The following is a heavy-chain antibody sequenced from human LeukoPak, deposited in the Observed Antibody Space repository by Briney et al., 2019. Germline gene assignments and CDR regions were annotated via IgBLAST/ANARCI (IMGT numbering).Heavy chain of an antibody. CDR1: GYTFTSYA. V-gene: IGHV1-3*01. J-gene: IGHJ4*02. CDR2: INAGNGNT. D-gene: IGHD6-13*01. CDR3: ARDSSSWLYYFDY. Sequence: ASVKVSCKASGYTFTSYAMHWVRQAPGQRLEWMGGINAGNGNTKYSQKFQGRVTITRDTSASTAYMELRSLRSEDTAVYYCARDSSSWLYYFDYWGQGTLVTVSS.